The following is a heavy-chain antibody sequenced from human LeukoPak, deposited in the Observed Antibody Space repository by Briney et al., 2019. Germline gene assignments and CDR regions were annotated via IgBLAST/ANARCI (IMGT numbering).Heavy chain of an antibody. D-gene: IGHD3-10*01. V-gene: IGHV1-69*04. Sequence: GASVKVSCKASGGTFSSYAISWVRQAPGQGLEWMGRIIPILGIANYAQKFQGRVTITAVKSTSTAYMELSSLRSEDTAVYYCARSYLKNRITMVRGVIMGAFDIWGQGTMVTVSS. CDR3: ARSYLKNRITMVRGVIMGAFDI. CDR1: GGTFSSYA. CDR2: IIPILGIA. J-gene: IGHJ3*02.